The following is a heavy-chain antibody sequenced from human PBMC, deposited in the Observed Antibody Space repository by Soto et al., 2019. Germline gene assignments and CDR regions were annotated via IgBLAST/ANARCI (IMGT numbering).Heavy chain of an antibody. Sequence: VQLVESGGGVVQPGRSLRLSCAASGFTFSSYGMHWVRQAPGKGLEWVAIIWYDGSNKYYEDSVKGRFTISRDTSKNTLYLKMNTLRAEDTAVYSWARDNRGGSYIDYWGQGTLVTVSS. CDR1: GFTFSSYG. V-gene: IGHV3-33*01. J-gene: IGHJ4*02. CDR2: IWYDGSNK. CDR3: ARDNRGGSYIDY. D-gene: IGHD3-16*01.